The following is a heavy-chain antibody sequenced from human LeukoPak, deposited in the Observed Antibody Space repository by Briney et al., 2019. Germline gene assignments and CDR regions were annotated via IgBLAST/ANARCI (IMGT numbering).Heavy chain of an antibody. D-gene: IGHD5-18*01. V-gene: IGHV1-69*05. J-gene: IGHJ4*02. CDR2: IIPIFGTA. CDR1: GGTFSSYA. CDR3: ARDRGRGYSCGYDLDY. Sequence: SVKVSCKASGGTFSSYAISWVRQAPGQGLEWMGRIIPIFGTANYAQKFQGRVTITTDESTSTAYMELSSLRSEDTAVYYCARDRGRGYSCGYDLDYWGQGTLVTVSS.